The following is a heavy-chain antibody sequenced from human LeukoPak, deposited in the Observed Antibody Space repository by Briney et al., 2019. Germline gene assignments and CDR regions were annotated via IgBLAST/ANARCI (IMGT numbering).Heavy chain of an antibody. J-gene: IGHJ4*02. CDR1: GFTFSSYW. Sequence: PGGSLRLSCAASGFTFSSYWMSWVRQAPGKGLEWVANIKQDGSEKYYVDSVKGRFTISRDNAKNSLYLQMNSLRAEDTAVYYCVKVSTFGMVMDYWGQGTLVTVSS. CDR3: VKVSTFGMVMDY. V-gene: IGHV3-7*01. D-gene: IGHD3-3*01. CDR2: IKQDGSEK.